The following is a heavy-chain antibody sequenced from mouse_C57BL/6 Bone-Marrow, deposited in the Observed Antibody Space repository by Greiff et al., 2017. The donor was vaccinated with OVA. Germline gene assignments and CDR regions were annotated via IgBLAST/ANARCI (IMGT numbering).Heavy chain of an antibody. CDR2: IRSKSSNNAT. CDR3: VRDAVYYDYAMDY. V-gene: IGHV10-3*01. J-gene: IGHJ4*01. D-gene: IGHD2-1*01. Sequence: EVKLEESGGGLVQPKGSLKLSCAASGYTFNTYAMHWVRQAPGKGLEWVARIRSKSSNNATNYAVTGKDRFTISRDDSQSMLYLQMSNLTTEDSAMYYCVRDAVYYDYAMDYWGQGTSVTVSS. CDR1: GYTFNTYA.